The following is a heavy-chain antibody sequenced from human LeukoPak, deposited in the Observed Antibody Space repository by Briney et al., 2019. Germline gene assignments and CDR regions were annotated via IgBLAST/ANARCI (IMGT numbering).Heavy chain of an antibody. CDR2: ISSSGTTI. V-gene: IGHV3-48*01. D-gene: IGHD3-3*01. CDR1: GFTFNRYS. CDR3: ARVGYSDFWSGYYWDY. Sequence: GGSLRLSCAASGFTFNRYSMNWVRQAPGKGLEWISYISSSGTTIYYADSVQVRFIISRDNARNSLYLQMNSLRAEDTAVYYCARVGYSDFWSGYYWDYWGQGTLATVPS. J-gene: IGHJ4*02.